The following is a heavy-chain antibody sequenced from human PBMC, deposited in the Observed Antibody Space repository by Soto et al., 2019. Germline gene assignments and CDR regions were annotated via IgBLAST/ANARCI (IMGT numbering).Heavy chain of an antibody. D-gene: IGHD4-17*01. CDR2: ISSSSSNI. CDR3: AREDYAGASPRFDY. CDR1: GFIFSSYT. V-gene: IGHV3-21*01. Sequence: EVQLVESGGGLVKPGGSLRLSCAASGFIFSSYTMTWVRQAPGKGLEWVSSISSSSSNIEYADSVKGRFSVSRDNANNALFLQINSLRAADTAVYYCAREDYAGASPRFDYWGLGALVTVSS. J-gene: IGHJ4*02.